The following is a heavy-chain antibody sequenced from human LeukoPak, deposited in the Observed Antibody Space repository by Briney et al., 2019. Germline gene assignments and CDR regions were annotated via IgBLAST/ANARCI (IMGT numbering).Heavy chain of an antibody. V-gene: IGHV4-4*02. CDR1: GGSITTNNW. CDR2: VHLNGAT. J-gene: IGHJ4*02. D-gene: IGHD1-26*01. Sequence: SETLSLTCAVSGGSITTNNWWSWVRQPPGKGLEWIGEVHLNGATNYNPSLESRFSMSIDKSNNHLSLEVTSVTAADTAMYYCTRESGAFSPFGFWGQGTLVTVSS. CDR3: TRESGAFSPFGF.